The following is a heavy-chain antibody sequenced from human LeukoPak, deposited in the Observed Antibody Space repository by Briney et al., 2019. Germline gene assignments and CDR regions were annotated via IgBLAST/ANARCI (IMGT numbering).Heavy chain of an antibody. Sequence: GGSLRLSCAASGFTFSRYWMTWVRQAPGKGLEWVANIKQDGTEKYYVDSVKGRFTISRDNAKNSLYLQMNSLRAEDTAVYYCARQSSATIVSAFAFWGQGTMVTVSS. D-gene: IGHD2-15*01. J-gene: IGHJ3*01. CDR2: IKQDGTEK. CDR1: GFTFSRYW. V-gene: IGHV3-7*02. CDR3: ARQSSATIVSAFAF.